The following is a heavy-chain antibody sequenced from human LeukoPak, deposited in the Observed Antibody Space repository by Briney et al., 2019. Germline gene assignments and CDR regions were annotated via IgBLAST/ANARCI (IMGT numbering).Heavy chain of an antibody. Sequence: GGSLRLSCAASGFTFSTYSMNWVRQAPGKGLEWASYIRSSSSTIYYADSVKGRFTISRDNAKNSLYLQMNSLRAEDTAVYYCADYDYVWGSRYWGQGTLVTVSS. D-gene: IGHD3-16*01. CDR3: ADYDYVWGSRY. CDR1: GFTFSTYS. J-gene: IGHJ4*02. V-gene: IGHV3-48*01. CDR2: IRSSSSTI.